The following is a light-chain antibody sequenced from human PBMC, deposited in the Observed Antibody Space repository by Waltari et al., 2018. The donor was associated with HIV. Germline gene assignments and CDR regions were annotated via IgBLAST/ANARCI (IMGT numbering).Light chain of an antibody. J-gene: IGLJ2*01. Sequence: SDLTQPASVSGSPGQSITISCTGTSSDVGAYNLVSWYQQHPGKAPKFIIYEVNKRPSEVSIRFSGSKSGNTASLTISGLQAEDEADYYCCSYAGRSTLEVFGGGTKVTVL. V-gene: IGLV2-23*02. CDR3: CSYAGRSTLEV. CDR1: SSDVGAYNL. CDR2: EVN.